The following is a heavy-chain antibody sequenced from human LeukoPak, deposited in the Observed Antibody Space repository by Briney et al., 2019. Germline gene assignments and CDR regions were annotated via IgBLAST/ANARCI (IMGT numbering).Heavy chain of an antibody. CDR3: ARHLFCTNGVCYGHYYYGMDV. CDR1: GGSISSSSYY. Sequence: PSETLSLTCTVSGGSISSSSYYWGWIRQPPGKGLEWIGSIYYSGSTYYNPSLESRVTISVDTSKNQFSLKLSSVTAADTAVYNCARHLFCTNGVCYGHYYYGMDVWGQGTTVTVSS. V-gene: IGHV4-39*01. D-gene: IGHD2-8*01. J-gene: IGHJ6*02. CDR2: IYYSGST.